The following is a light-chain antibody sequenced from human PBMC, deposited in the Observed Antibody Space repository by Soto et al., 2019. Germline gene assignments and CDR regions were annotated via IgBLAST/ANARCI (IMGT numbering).Light chain of an antibody. Sequence: QSVLTQPASVSGSPGQSITISCAGTINVIGRFNYVSWYRQHPGEAPKLIIYGVSDRPSGVSDRFSGSKSGDTASLTISGLQTEDEAHYYCSSFTLYNTVVFGGGTKLTVL. CDR3: SSFTLYNTVV. CDR1: INVIGRFNY. V-gene: IGLV2-14*01. CDR2: GVS. J-gene: IGLJ2*01.